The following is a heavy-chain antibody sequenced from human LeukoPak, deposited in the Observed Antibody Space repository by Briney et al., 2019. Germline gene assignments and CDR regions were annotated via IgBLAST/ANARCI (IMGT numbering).Heavy chain of an antibody. V-gene: IGHV3-7*04. D-gene: IGHD3-22*01. CDR3: ARAYKYYYDSRGYYPAALDN. CDR2: INPDGSEK. Sequence: PGGSLRLSCAASGFTFSNYWMNWVRQVPGKGLEWVANINPDGSEKYYVDSVQGRFTISRDSAKNSLYLQMHSLRAEDTAVYFCARAYKYYYDSRGYYPAALDNWGRGTLVTVSS. J-gene: IGHJ4*02. CDR1: GFTFSNYW.